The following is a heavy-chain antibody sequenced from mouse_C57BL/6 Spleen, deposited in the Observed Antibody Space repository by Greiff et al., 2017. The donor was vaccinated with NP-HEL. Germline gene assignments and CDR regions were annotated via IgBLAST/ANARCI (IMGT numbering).Heavy chain of an antibody. Sequence: VQLQQPGAELVKPGASVKLSCKASGYTFTSYWMHWVKQRPGQGLEWIGMIHPNSGSTNYNEKFKSKATLTVDKSSSTAYMQLSSLTSEDSAVYYCARRRYDYYAMDYWGQGTSVTVSS. CDR3: ARRRYDYYAMDY. D-gene: IGHD2-10*02. J-gene: IGHJ4*01. V-gene: IGHV1-64*01. CDR1: GYTFTSYW. CDR2: IHPNSGST.